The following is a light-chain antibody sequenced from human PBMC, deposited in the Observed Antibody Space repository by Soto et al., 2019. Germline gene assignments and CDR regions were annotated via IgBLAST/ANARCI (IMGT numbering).Light chain of an antibody. V-gene: IGKV3-15*01. J-gene: IGKJ1*01. CDR1: QSVSSS. Sequence: EVVMTQSPATLSMYPGERATLSCRASQSVSSSLAWYQQKPGQAPRLLIYGASTRATGIPDRFSGSGSETEFTLTISSLQAEDFAIYYCQQYNNWWTFGQGTKVEMK. CDR3: QQYNNWWT. CDR2: GAS.